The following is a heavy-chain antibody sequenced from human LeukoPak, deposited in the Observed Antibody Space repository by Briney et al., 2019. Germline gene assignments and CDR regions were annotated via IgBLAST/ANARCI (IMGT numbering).Heavy chain of an antibody. J-gene: IGHJ4*02. CDR1: GFTFSDYY. V-gene: IGHV3-23*01. CDR3: AHGTMYQLDS. CDR2: IIGGAGST. Sequence: SGGSLRLSCAASGFTFSDYYMSWVRQAPGKGLEWVSGIIGGAGSTYYADSVRGRFTISGDNSKNTLYLQMNSLRADDTAVYYCAHGTMYQLDSWGQGTLVTVSS. D-gene: IGHD2-2*01.